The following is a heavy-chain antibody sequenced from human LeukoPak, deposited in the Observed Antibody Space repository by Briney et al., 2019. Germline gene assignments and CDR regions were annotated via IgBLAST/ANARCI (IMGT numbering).Heavy chain of an antibody. CDR3: ASQNDYGDFFPPGDY. V-gene: IGHV3-30*04. J-gene: IGHJ4*02. CDR2: ISYDGSNK. Sequence: GGSLRLSCAASGFSFSSYSIHWVRQAPGKGLEWVAVISYDGSNKYYADSVKGRFTISRDNSKSTLYLQMNSLRAEDTALYYCASQNDYGDFFPPGDYWGQGTLVTVSS. D-gene: IGHD4-17*01. CDR1: GFSFSSYS.